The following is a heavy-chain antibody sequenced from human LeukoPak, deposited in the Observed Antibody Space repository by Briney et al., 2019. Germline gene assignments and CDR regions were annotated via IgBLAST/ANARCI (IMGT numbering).Heavy chain of an antibody. D-gene: IGHD2-15*01. V-gene: IGHV4-39*07. Sequence: GSLRLSCAASGFTFSSYSMNWIRQPPGKGLEWIGSIYYSGSTYYNPSLKSRVTISVDTSKNQFSLKLSSVTAADTAVYYCARDLRGSEYWGQGTLVSVSS. CDR1: GFTFSSYS. CDR3: ARDLRGSEY. CDR2: IYYSGST. J-gene: IGHJ4*02.